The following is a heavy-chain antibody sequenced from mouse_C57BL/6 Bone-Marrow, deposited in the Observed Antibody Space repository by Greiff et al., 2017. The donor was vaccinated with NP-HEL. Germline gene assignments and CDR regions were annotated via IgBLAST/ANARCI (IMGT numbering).Heavy chain of an antibody. CDR1: GFTFSDFY. D-gene: IGHD1-1*01. Sequence: EVKVVESGGGLVQSGRSLRLSCATSGFTFSDFYMEWVRQAPGKGLEWIAASRNKANDYTTEYSASVKGRFIVSRDTSQSILYLQMNALRAEDTAIYYCARGPSYYYGSRHWYFDVWGTGTTVTVSS. V-gene: IGHV7-1*01. CDR2: SRNKANDYTT. J-gene: IGHJ1*03. CDR3: ARGPSYYYGSRHWYFDV.